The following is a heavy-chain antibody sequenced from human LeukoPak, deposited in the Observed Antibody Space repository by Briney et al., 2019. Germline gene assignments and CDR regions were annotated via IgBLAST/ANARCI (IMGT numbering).Heavy chain of an antibody. Sequence: PGGSLRLSCAASGFTFSSYGMHWVRQGPGKGLEWVAFIRYDGSNKYYADSVKGRFTISRDNSKNTLYLQMNSLRAEDTAVYYCARDVEWELLTAFDIWGQGTMVTVSS. CDR1: GFTFSSYG. D-gene: IGHD1-26*01. J-gene: IGHJ3*02. CDR3: ARDVEWELLTAFDI. CDR2: IRYDGSNK. V-gene: IGHV3-30*02.